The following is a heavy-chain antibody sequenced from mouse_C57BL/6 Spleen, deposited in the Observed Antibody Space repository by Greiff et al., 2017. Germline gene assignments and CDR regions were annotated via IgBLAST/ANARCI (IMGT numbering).Heavy chain of an antibody. D-gene: IGHD1-1*01. CDR2: IYPGDGDT. V-gene: IGHV1-80*01. J-gene: IGHJ4*01. CDR3: ARTPYYDGSSYNYAMDY. CDR1: GYAFSSYW. Sequence: QVQLQQSGAELVKPGASVKISCKASGYAFSSYWMNWVKQRPGQGLEWIGQIYPGDGDTNYNGKFQGKATLTADKSSSTAYLQLSSLTSEDSAVDFCARTPYYDGSSYNYAMDYWGQGTSVTVSS.